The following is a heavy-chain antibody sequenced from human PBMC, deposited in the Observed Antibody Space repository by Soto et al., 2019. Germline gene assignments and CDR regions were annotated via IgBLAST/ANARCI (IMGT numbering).Heavy chain of an antibody. Sequence: EVQLLESGGGLVQPGGSLRLSCAASGFTFSSYAKSWVRQAPGKGLEWVSAISGSGGSTYYADSVKGRFTISRDNSKNTLYLQMNSLRAEDTAVYYCAKRPRTGSGSVYYYYYMDVWGEGTTVTVSS. CDR3: AKRPRTGSGSVYYYYYMDV. CDR1: GFTFSSYA. CDR2: ISGSGGST. J-gene: IGHJ6*03. D-gene: IGHD3-10*01. V-gene: IGHV3-23*01.